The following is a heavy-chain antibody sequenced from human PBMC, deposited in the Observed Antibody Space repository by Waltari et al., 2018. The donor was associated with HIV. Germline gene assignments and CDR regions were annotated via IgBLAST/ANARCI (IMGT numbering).Heavy chain of an antibody. CDR3: AREFHGVSGRIYNEVRHCYIDL. CDR1: GFTVVDNY. Sequence: EVQLVESGGGLIQPGGSLRLSCAASGFTVVDNYMSWVRQAPGKGLEWVSFIYRGGSSYDEDSVEGRFSIYRDRSKNTLNLQMNSLRVEDTAVYYCAREFHGVSGRIYNEVRHCYIDLWGRGTLVTVSS. CDR2: IYRGGSS. D-gene: IGHD3-10*01. V-gene: IGHV3-53*01. J-gene: IGHJ2*01.